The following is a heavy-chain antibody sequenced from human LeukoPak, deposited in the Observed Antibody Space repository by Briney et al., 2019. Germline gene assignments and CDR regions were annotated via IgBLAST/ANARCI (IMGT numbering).Heavy chain of an antibody. J-gene: IGHJ5*02. D-gene: IGHD6-19*01. CDR1: GFTFDDYA. Sequence: SLRLSCAASGFTFDDYAMHWVRQAPGKGLEWVSGISWNSGSIGYADSVKGRFTISRDNAKNSLYLQMNSLRAEDTALYYCAKDSEAGSYNWFDPWGQGTLVTVS. CDR2: ISWNSGSI. CDR3: AKDSEAGSYNWFDP. V-gene: IGHV3-9*01.